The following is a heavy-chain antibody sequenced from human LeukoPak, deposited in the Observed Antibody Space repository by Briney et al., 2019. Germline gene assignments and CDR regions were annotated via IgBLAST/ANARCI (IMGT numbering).Heavy chain of an antibody. D-gene: IGHD3-22*01. V-gene: IGHV1-69*02. CDR1: GGTFSSYT. CDR2: IIPILGIA. J-gene: IGHJ4*02. CDR3: ARVPLDYYDSSDLDY. Sequence: GASVKVSCKAPGGTFSSYTISWVRQAPGQGLEWMGRIIPILGIANYAQKFQGRVTITADKSTSTAYMELSSLGSEDTAVYYCARVPLDYYDSSDLDYWGQGTLVTVSS.